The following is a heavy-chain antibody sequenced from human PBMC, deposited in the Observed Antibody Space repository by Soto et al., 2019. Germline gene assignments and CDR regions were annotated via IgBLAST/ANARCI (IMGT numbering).Heavy chain of an antibody. CDR2: IYYSGST. V-gene: IGHV4-31*03. Sequence: SETLSLTCTVSGGSISSGGYYWSWIRQHPGKGLEWIGYIYYSGSTYYNPSLKSRVTISVDTSKNQFSLKLSSVTAADTAVYYRAGAPVVPAAIRWFAPWGQGTLGTVS. D-gene: IGHD2-2*01. J-gene: IGHJ5*02. CDR1: GGSISSGGYY. CDR3: AGAPVVPAAIRWFAP.